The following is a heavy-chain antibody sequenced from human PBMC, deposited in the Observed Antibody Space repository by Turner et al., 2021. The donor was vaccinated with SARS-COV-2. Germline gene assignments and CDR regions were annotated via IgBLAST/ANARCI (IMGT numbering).Heavy chain of an antibody. Sequence: EVQLVESGGGLVKPGGSLRLSCAASGFTFSSYTMNWVRQAPGKGLEWLSSISRSIIYIYYADSVKCRFTIARDNAKNSLYLQMNSLRAEDTAVYYCARWGPNYYDSSGYYPDAFDIWGQGTMVTVSS. D-gene: IGHD3-22*01. CDR1: GFTFSSYT. CDR3: ARWGPNYYDSSGYYPDAFDI. J-gene: IGHJ3*02. V-gene: IGHV3-21*01. CDR2: ISRSIIYI.